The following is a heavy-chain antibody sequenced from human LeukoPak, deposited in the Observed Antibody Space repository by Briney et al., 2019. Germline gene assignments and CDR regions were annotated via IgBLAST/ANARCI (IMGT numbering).Heavy chain of an antibody. Sequence: GGSLRLSCASSGFTFSIYAMSSVRQAPGKGLEWVSAIRGSGGSTYYADSVKGRFTISRDKSKNTLYLKMNRLRDEATAVYYCAKDGSGSYFMAIEYYFDYWGQGTLVTVSS. V-gene: IGHV3-23*01. CDR3: AKDGSGSYFMAIEYYFDY. D-gene: IGHD3-10*01. CDR2: IRGSGGST. CDR1: GFTFSIYA. J-gene: IGHJ4*02.